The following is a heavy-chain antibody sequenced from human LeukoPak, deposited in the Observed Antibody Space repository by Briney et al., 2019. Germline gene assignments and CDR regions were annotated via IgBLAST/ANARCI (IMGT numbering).Heavy chain of an antibody. Sequence: SETLSLTCTVSGGSITSGTYYWGWIRLPPGKGLEWIGTISYTGITYDNPSLKSRVTISVDTSKNQLSLRLSSVTAADTAVYYCARLGLGYCSSTSCYTDYYYGMDVWGQGTTVTVSS. CDR1: GGSITSGTYY. CDR3: ARLGLGYCSSTSCYTDYYYGMDV. V-gene: IGHV4-39*01. D-gene: IGHD2-2*02. J-gene: IGHJ6*02. CDR2: ISYTGIT.